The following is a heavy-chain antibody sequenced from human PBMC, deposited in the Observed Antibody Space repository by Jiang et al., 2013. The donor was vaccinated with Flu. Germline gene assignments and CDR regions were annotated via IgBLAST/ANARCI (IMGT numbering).Heavy chain of an antibody. CDR3: ARDRGGAAAVPYYFDY. D-gene: IGHD6-13*01. V-gene: IGHV3-21*01. Sequence: AASGFTFSSYSMNWVRQAPGKGLEWVSSISSSSSYIYYADSVKGRFTISRDNAKNSLYLQMNSLRAEDTAVYYCARDRGGAAAVPYYFDYWGQGTLVTVSS. CDR1: GFTFSSYS. J-gene: IGHJ4*02. CDR2: ISSSSSYI.